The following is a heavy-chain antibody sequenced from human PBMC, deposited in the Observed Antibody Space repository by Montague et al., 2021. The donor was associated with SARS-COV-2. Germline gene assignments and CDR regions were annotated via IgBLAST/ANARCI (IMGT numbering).Heavy chain of an antibody. J-gene: IGHJ4*02. V-gene: IGHV3-9*01. Sequence: LRLSWAASGFPFDEHAMFWVRQAPGKGLEWVSGISWNSGSLGYADSLKGRFTVSRDNAKNSLYLQMNSLRPDDTALYYCAKVPRHDVASGLDHWGQGTLVTVSS. D-gene: IGHD6-13*01. CDR3: AKVPRHDVASGLDH. CDR1: GFPFDEHA. CDR2: ISWNSGSL.